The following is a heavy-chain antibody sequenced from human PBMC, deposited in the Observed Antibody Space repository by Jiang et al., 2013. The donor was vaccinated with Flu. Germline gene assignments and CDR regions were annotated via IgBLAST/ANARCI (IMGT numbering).Heavy chain of an antibody. J-gene: IGHJ6*02. Sequence: SCKASGYTFSSYGISWVRQAPGQGLEWMGWISVYNGNTKYAQKFQGRVTMTTDTSTSTAYMELRSLISDDTAVYYCARDYSSSWYGDYYYYGMDVWGQGTTVTVSS. CDR3: ARDYSSSWYGDYYYYGMDV. CDR2: ISVYNGNT. CDR1: GYTFSSYG. V-gene: IGHV1-18*01. D-gene: IGHD6-13*01.